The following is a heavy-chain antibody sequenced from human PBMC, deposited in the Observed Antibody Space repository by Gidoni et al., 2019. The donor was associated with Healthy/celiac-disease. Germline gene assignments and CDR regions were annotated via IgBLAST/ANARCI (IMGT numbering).Heavy chain of an antibody. CDR1: GVTFSSYW. CDR3: ARPKRYYYYGMDV. Sequence: EVQLVESGGGLVQPGGSLRLSCAAAGVTFSSYWMHWVRQAPGKGLVWVSRINSDGSSTSYATSVKGRFTISRDNAKNTLYLQMNSLRAEDTAVYYCARPKRYYYYGMDVGGQGTTVTVSS. V-gene: IGHV3-74*01. J-gene: IGHJ6*02. CDR2: INSDGSST.